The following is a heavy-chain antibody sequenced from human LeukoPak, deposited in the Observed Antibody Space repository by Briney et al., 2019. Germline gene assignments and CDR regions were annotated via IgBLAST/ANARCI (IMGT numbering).Heavy chain of an antibody. CDR3: ARDLQVYGSGLNWFDP. CDR2: IYYSGST. Sequence: SETLSLTRTVSGGSISSYYWSWIRQPPGKGLEWIGCIYYSGSTNYNPSLKSRVTISVDTSKNQFSLKLSSVTVADTAVYYCARDLQVYGSGLNWFDPWGQGTLVTVSS. V-gene: IGHV4-59*01. J-gene: IGHJ5*02. D-gene: IGHD3-10*01. CDR1: GGSISSYY.